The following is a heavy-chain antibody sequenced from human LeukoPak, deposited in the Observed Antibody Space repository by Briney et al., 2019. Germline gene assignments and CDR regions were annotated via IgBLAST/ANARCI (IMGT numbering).Heavy chain of an antibody. CDR2: INPSGGSS. CDR3: ARDNSVGDSAWWFDP. J-gene: IGHJ5*02. D-gene: IGHD5-12*01. V-gene: IGHV1-46*01. CDR1: GYTFTGYY. Sequence: ASVKVSCKASGYTFTGYYMHWVRQAPGQGLEWMGIINPSGGSSSYAQKFQGRVILTRDTSTSTAYMELSSLRSEDTAVYYCARDNSVGDSAWWFDPWGQGTLVTVSS.